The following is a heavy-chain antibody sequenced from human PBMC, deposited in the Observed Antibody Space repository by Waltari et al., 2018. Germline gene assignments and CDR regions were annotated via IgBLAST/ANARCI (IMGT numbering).Heavy chain of an antibody. V-gene: IGHV4-59*01. CDR1: GASIRGYH. CDR3: ARATVFGVVTDTFDI. CDR2: ISYSGDT. Sequence: VQLQESGPGLVKPSETLSLTCAVSGASIRGYHWTWIRQPPGGGLEWIGHISYSGDTADGASLRGRVTISVDKSKNNFSRKLTSVTDADTAVYYCARATVFGVVTDTFDIWSQGTMVTVSS. D-gene: IGHD3-3*01. J-gene: IGHJ3*02.